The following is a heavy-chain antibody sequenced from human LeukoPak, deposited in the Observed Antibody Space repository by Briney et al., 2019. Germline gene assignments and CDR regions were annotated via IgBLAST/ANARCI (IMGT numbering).Heavy chain of an antibody. V-gene: IGHV3-30-3*01. Sequence: PGRSLRLSCAASGFTFSSDAMHWVRQAPGKGLEWVAVISYDGSNKYYADSVKGRFTISRDNSKNTLYLQMNSLRAEDTAVYYCARGGYYYDSSGPLSYWGQGTLVTVSS. CDR1: GFTFSSDA. D-gene: IGHD3-22*01. J-gene: IGHJ4*02. CDR2: ISYDGSNK. CDR3: ARGGYYYDSSGPLSY.